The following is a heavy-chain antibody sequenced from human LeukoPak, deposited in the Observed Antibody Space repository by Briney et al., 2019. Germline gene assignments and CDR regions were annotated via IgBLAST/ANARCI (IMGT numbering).Heavy chain of an antibody. Sequence: RPGGSLRLSCATSGFTFSSYAMSWVRHAPGKGLEGVSAIGGSGGNTYYADSVKGRFTISRDNSKNTLSLQMNSLGAEDTAVYYCAKDGVYGSGSSYYFDYWGQGTLVTVSS. CDR1: GFTFSSYA. CDR3: AKDGVYGSGSSYYFDY. V-gene: IGHV3-23*01. CDR2: IGGSGGNT. J-gene: IGHJ4*02. D-gene: IGHD3-10*01.